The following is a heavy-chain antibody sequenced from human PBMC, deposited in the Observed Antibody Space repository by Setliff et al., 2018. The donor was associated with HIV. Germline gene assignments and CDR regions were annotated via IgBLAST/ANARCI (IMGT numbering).Heavy chain of an antibody. Sequence: GGSLRLSCAASGFTFSNYVINWVRQAPGKGLEWISVISGSGVNSYYADSVKGRFTISRDNSKNTVYLQMNSLRAEDTAVYYCAKTSNTGYLFCSDYWGQGTLVTVSS. V-gene: IGHV3-23*01. D-gene: IGHD3-9*01. CDR3: AKTSNTGYLFCSDY. CDR2: ISGSGVNS. J-gene: IGHJ4*02. CDR1: GFTFSNYV.